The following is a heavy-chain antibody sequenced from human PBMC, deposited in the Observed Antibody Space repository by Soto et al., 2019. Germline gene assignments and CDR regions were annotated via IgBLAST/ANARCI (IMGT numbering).Heavy chain of an antibody. CDR2: ISADGRTT. J-gene: IGHJ5*02. Sequence: PGGSLRLSCAASGFRFSDYSMSWVRQAPGKGLEWVSVISADGRTTYFADSVKGRFTLSRDNFKDTLYLQMDSLRAEDTAVYHCAKIPTLYYGSRSFYGWFDPWGQGTLVTV. V-gene: IGHV3-23*01. CDR1: GFRFSDYS. CDR3: AKIPTLYYGSRSFYGWFDP. D-gene: IGHD3-16*01.